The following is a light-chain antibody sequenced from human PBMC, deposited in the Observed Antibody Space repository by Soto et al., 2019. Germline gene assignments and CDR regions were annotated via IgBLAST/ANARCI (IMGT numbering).Light chain of an antibody. V-gene: IGLV1-40*01. Sequence: QSVLTQPPSVSGAPGQRVTISCTGSSSNIGAGYDVHWYQQFPGTAPRLLIYANNNRPSGVPDRFSGSKSGTSASLAISGLQAEDEADFYCCSHAGSFTWVFGGGTKLTVL. CDR2: ANN. CDR3: CSHAGSFTWV. J-gene: IGLJ3*02. CDR1: SSNIGAGYD.